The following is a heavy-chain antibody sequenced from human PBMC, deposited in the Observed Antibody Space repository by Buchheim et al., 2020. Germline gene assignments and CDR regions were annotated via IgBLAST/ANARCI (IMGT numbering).Heavy chain of an antibody. CDR1: GFTFSSYW. Sequence: EVQLVESGGGLVQPGGSLRLSCAASGFTFSSYWMSWVRQAPGKGLEWVANIKQDGSEKYYVDSVKGRFTISRDNAKKSLYLQMNSLRAEDTAVYYCARGPSVRPVLWFGELLYKEDYWGQGTL. CDR2: IKQDGSEK. J-gene: IGHJ4*02. CDR3: ARGPSVRPVLWFGELLYKEDY. V-gene: IGHV3-7*01. D-gene: IGHD3-10*01.